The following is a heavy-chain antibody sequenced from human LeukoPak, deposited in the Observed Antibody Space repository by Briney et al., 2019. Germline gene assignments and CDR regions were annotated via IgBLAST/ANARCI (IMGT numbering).Heavy chain of an antibody. CDR1: GYTLTELS. CDR3: ATNGDTSLRSKYYYHRANWFDP. CDR2: FDLEDGET. D-gene: IGHD3-22*01. Sequence: GSSVKVSCKVSGYTLTELSMHWVRQPPGKGIEWMGGFDLEDGETIYAQKFQGRVTMTEDTSTDTAYMELSSLRSEDTAVYYCATNGDTSLRSKYYYHRANWFDPWGQGTLVTVSS. V-gene: IGHV1-24*01. J-gene: IGHJ5*02.